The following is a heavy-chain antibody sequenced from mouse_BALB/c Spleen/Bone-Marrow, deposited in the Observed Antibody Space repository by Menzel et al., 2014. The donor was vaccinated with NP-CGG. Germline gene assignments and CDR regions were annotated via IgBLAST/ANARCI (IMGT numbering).Heavy chain of an antibody. Sequence: VQLQQSGAELVRPGVSVKISCKGSGYTFTDYAMHWVKQSHAKSLEWIGVISTYYGDASYNQKFKGKATMTVDKSSSPVYMELARLTSEDSAIYYCARDYDYGFAYWGQGTLVTVSA. V-gene: IGHV1S137*01. D-gene: IGHD2-4*01. CDR1: GYTFTDYA. J-gene: IGHJ3*01. CDR2: ISTYYGDA. CDR3: ARDYDYGFAY.